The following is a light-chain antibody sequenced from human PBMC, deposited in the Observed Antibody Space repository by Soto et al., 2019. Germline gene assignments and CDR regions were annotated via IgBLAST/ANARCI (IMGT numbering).Light chain of an antibody. CDR3: QQFDIYPLT. J-gene: IGKJ4*01. CDR2: DAS. Sequence: AIQLTQSPSSLSASIRERVTITCRASEGIGSDLAWYQQKPGKAPKLLIYDASNLGSGVPSRFSGSGSGTDFTLTISSLQPEDFATYYCQQFDIYPLTFGGGTKVEIK. CDR1: EGIGSD. V-gene: IGKV1-13*02.